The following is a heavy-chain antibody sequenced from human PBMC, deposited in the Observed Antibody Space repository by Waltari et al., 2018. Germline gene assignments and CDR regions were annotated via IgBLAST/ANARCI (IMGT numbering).Heavy chain of an antibody. CDR2: IIPIFGTA. Sequence: QVQLVQSGAEVKKPGSSVKVSCKASGGTFSSYAISWVRQAPGPGLEWMGGIIPIFGTANYAQKFQGRVTITTDESTSTAYMELSSLRSEDTAVYYCARGIAARVRGPNYYYGMDVWGQGTTVTVSS. V-gene: IGHV1-69*05. CDR1: GGTFSSYA. CDR3: ARGIAARVRGPNYYYGMDV. D-gene: IGHD6-6*01. J-gene: IGHJ6*02.